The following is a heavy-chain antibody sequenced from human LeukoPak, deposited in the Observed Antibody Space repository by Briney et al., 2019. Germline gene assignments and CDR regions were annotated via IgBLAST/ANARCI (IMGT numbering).Heavy chain of an antibody. CDR3: AKDPMVRGVIPSNWFDP. V-gene: IGHV3-23*01. CDR2: ISGSGGST. J-gene: IGHJ5*02. Sequence: GGSLRLSCAASGFTFSSYAMSWVRQAPGKGLEWVSAISGSGGSTYYADSVKGRFTISRDSSKNTLYLQMNSLRAEDTAVYYCAKDPMVRGVIPSNWFDPWGQGTLVTVSS. D-gene: IGHD3-10*01. CDR1: GFTFSSYA.